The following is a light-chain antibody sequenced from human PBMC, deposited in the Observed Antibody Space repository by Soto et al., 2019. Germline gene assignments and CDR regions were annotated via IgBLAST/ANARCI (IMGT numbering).Light chain of an antibody. J-gene: IGLJ2*01. CDR1: SGNIASYS. Sequence: NFMLTQPHSVSESLGKTVTISCTRSSGNIASYSVQWYQQRPGSAPTTLICENYQRFSGVPDRFSGSIDTSSNSASLTISGLKTEDEADYYCQSYDTTTPVVFGGGTKLTVL. CDR3: QSYDTTTPVV. V-gene: IGLV6-57*04. CDR2: ENY.